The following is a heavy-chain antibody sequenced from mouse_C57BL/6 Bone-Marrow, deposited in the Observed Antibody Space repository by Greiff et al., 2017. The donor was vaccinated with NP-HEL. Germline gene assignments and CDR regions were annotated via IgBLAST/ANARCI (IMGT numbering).Heavy chain of an antibody. V-gene: IGHV1-4*01. Sequence: QVQLKQSGAELARPGASVKMSCKASGYTFTSYTMHWVKQRPGQGLEWIGYINPSSGYTKYNQKFKDKATLTADKSSSTAYMQLSSLTSEDSAFSYCARSRYPYYFDYWGQGTTLTVSS. CDR1: GYTFTSYT. CDR3: ARSRYPYYFDY. J-gene: IGHJ2*01. CDR2: INPSSGYT. D-gene: IGHD1-1*01.